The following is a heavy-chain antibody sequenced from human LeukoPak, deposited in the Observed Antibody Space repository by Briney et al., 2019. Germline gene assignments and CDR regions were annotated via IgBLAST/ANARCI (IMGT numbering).Heavy chain of an antibody. CDR1: GFTFSSYA. Sequence: PGGSLRLSCAASGFTFSSYAMSWVRQAPGKGLEWVSAISGSGGSTYYADSVKGRFTISRDNSKNTLYLQMNSLRAEDTAVYYCAREGRGDYESPHRYWGQGTLVTVSS. CDR2: ISGSGGST. D-gene: IGHD4-17*01. CDR3: AREGRGDYESPHRY. V-gene: IGHV3-23*01. J-gene: IGHJ4*02.